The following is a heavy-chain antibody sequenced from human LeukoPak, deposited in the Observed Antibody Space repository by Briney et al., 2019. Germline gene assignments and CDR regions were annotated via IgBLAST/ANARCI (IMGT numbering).Heavy chain of an antibody. Sequence: ASVKLSCKASGYTFTGYYMHWVRQAPGQGLECMGRINPKSGGTNYAQKFQGRVTMTRDTSISTAYMELSRLRSDDTAVYYCAREFVGYDFWSGYYSPDYWGQGTLVTVSS. J-gene: IGHJ4*02. CDR1: GYTFTGYY. D-gene: IGHD3-3*01. CDR3: AREFVGYDFWSGYYSPDY. V-gene: IGHV1-2*06. CDR2: INPKSGGT.